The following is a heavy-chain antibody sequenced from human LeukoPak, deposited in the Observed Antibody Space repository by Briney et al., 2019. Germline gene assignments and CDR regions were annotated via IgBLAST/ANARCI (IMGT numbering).Heavy chain of an antibody. Sequence: SQTLSLTCAISGDSVSSNSAAWNWIRQSPSRGLEWLGRTYYRSKWYNDYAVSVKSRITINPDTSKNQFSLQLNSVTPEDTAVYYCARGGLIYSSSWYDLWIFDYWGQGTLVTVSS. CDR1: GDSVSSNSAA. D-gene: IGHD6-13*01. CDR2: TYYRSKWYN. J-gene: IGHJ4*02. CDR3: ARGGLIYSSSWYDLWIFDY. V-gene: IGHV6-1*01.